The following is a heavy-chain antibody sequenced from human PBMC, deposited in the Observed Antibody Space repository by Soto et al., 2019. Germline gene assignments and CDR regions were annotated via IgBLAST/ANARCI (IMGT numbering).Heavy chain of an antibody. V-gene: IGHV4-31*03. CDR1: GGSISRGGYY. D-gene: IGHD1-26*01. CDR3: ARAPIE. J-gene: IGHJ4*02. Sequence: QVQLQESGPGPVKPSQTLSLTCTVSGGSISRGGYYWSWISQHPGKRLAWIGNIYYSGSTYYNPSLESRVTILVNTSMNQFFLTRSSVTAPDTAVYYCARAPIEWGQGTLVTVSS. CDR2: IYYSGST.